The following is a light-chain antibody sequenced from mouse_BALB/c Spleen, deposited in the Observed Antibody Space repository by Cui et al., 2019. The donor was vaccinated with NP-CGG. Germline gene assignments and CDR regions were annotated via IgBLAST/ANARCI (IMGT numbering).Light chain of an antibody. CDR2: GTN. Sequence: QAVVTQESALTTSPGETVTLTCRSSTGAVTTSNYANWVQAKPDHLFTGLIVGTNNRTPGVPARFSGSLIGDKAALTTTGAQTEDEALYFCALWYSNHWVFGGGTKLTVL. CDR3: ALWYSNHWV. V-gene: IGLV1*01. J-gene: IGLJ1*01. CDR1: TGAVTTSNY.